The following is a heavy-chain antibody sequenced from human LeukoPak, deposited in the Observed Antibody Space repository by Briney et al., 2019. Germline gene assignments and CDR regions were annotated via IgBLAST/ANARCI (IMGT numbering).Heavy chain of an antibody. CDR2: IYHSGST. Sequence: SETLSLTCTVSGYSISSGYYWGWIRQPPGKGLEWIGSIYHSGSTYYNPSLKSRVTISVDTSKNQFSLKLSSVTAADTAVYYCAKDDSSGYPNPFDYWGQGTLVTVSS. CDR3: AKDDSSGYPNPFDY. J-gene: IGHJ4*02. V-gene: IGHV4-38-2*02. D-gene: IGHD3-22*01. CDR1: GYSISSGYY.